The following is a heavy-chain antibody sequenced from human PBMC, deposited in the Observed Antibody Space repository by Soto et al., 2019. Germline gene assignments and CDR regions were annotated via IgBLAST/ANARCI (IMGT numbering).Heavy chain of an antibody. J-gene: IGHJ4*02. CDR2: IDWDGDK. D-gene: IGHD3-10*01. CDR1: GFSLSTSGMC. Sequence: SGPTLVNPTQTLTLTCTFSGFSLSTSGMCVSWIRQPPGKALEWLALIDWDGDKYYSTSLKTRLTISKDTSKNQVVLTMTNMDPVDTATYYCARMKGTYYYGSGSYFPFDYWGQGTLVTVSS. CDR3: ARMKGTYYYGSGSYFPFDY. V-gene: IGHV2-70*01.